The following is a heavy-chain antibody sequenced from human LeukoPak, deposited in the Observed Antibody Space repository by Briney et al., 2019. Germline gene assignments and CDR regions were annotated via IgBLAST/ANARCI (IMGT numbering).Heavy chain of an antibody. V-gene: IGHV3-49*03. CDR2: IRSKAFGGTP. CDR3: TRNTVTVHFDY. Sequence: PGGSLRLSCSASGFTFDDYAVSWFRQAPGKGLEWVGFIRSKAFGGTPEYAASVRGRFTISRDDSKSIAYLQMNSPKTEDTAVYYCTRNTVTVHFDYWSQGTLVTVSS. CDR1: GFTFDDYA. J-gene: IGHJ4*02. D-gene: IGHD4-17*01.